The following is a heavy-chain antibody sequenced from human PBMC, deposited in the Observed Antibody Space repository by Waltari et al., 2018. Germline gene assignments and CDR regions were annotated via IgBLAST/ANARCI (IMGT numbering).Heavy chain of an antibody. CDR1: GFSFSSWY. D-gene: IGHD6-19*01. CDR3: ARAPKRTSSEVDY. J-gene: IGHJ4*02. CDR2: MNQDGSEK. Sequence: DVLLVESGGDLVQPGGSLRLSCAASGFSFSSWYLRWFRQAPGKGLEWVANMNQDGSEKNYVDSVKGRFTISRDNAKNSLSLQMNSLRVEDTAVYYCARAPKRTSSEVDYWGQGTLVTVSS. V-gene: IGHV3-7*01.